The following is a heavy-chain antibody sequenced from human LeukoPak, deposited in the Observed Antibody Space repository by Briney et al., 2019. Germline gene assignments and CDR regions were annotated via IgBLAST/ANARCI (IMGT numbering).Heavy chain of an antibody. CDR3: ARGAPLEPETYSSSWSGYY. D-gene: IGHD6-13*01. CDR2: ISAYNGNT. Sequence: ASVKVSCKASGYTFTTYGISWVRQAPGQGLEWMGWISAYNGNTNYAQELQGRVTMTTDTSTSTAYMELRSLRSDDTAVYYCARGAPLEPETYSSSWSGYYWGQGTLVTVSS. CDR1: GYTFTTYG. V-gene: IGHV1-18*01. J-gene: IGHJ4*02.